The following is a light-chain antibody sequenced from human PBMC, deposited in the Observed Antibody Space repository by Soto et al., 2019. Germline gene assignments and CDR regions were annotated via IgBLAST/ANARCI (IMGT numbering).Light chain of an antibody. CDR1: QGISSG. CDR3: QQSNSFPIT. Sequence: DIQMTQSPSSVSASVGDRVTITCRASQGISSGLAWYQQKPGKAPKLLIYAASSLQSGVPSRFSGTGSDTDFTLTITSLQPEDFATYYGQQSNSFPITFGQGTRLEIK. V-gene: IGKV1-12*01. CDR2: AAS. J-gene: IGKJ5*01.